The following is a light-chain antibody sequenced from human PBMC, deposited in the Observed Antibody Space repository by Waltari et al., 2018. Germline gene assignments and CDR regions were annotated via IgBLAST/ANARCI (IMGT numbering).Light chain of an antibody. CDR2: DVS. J-gene: IGLJ1*01. CDR3: SSYTSSSTYV. CDR1: SSDVGGCNY. Sequence: QSALTPPASVSGSPGQSITISCTVTSSDVGGCNYFAWYQQHPGKAPKLMSYDVSNRPSGVSNRFSGSKSGNTASLTISGLQAEDESDYYCSSYTSSSTYVFGTGTKVTVL. V-gene: IGLV2-14*03.